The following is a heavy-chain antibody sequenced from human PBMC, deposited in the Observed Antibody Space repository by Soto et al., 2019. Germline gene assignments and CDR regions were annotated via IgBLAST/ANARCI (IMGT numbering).Heavy chain of an antibody. Sequence: SGATLVNPTQTLTLTCTFSWFSLSTSGMGVGWIRQPPGKALEWLALIYWDDDKRYSPSLKSRLTITKDTSKNQVVLTMTNMDPVDTATYYCAHSGWFGELNWFDPWGQGTLVTVSS. V-gene: IGHV2-5*02. CDR2: IYWDDDK. D-gene: IGHD3-10*01. J-gene: IGHJ5*02. CDR3: AHSGWFGELNWFDP. CDR1: WFSLSTSGMG.